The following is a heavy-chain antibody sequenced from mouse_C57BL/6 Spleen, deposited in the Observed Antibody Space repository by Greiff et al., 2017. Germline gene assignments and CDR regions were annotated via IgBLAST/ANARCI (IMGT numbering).Heavy chain of an antibody. Sequence: VQLQQSGPELVKPGASVKIPCKASGYTFTDYNMDWVKQSHGKSLEWIGDINPNNGGTIYNQKFKGKATLTVDKSSSTAYMELRSLTSEDTAVYYCARSPLCDGYHYYAMGYWGQGASVTVSA. D-gene: IGHD2-3*01. V-gene: IGHV1-18*01. CDR2: INPNNGGT. J-gene: IGHJ4*01. CDR3: ARSPLCDGYHYYAMGY. CDR1: GYTFTDYN.